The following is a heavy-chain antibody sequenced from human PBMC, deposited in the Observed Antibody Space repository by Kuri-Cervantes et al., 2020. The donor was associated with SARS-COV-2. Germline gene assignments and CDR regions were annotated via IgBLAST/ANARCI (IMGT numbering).Heavy chain of an antibody. D-gene: IGHD3-10*01. CDR1: GLTFSNAW. V-gene: IGHV3-15*01. Sequence: LSLTCVASGLTFSNAWMTWVRQAPGKGLEWVGRIKSKTDGGTRDYAAPVKGRFTISRDDSKNTLYLQVNSLKTEDTAIYYCTTGQWELQYYFDYWGQGTLVPSPQ. J-gene: IGHJ4*02. CDR3: TTGQWELQYYFDY. CDR2: IKSKTDGGTR.